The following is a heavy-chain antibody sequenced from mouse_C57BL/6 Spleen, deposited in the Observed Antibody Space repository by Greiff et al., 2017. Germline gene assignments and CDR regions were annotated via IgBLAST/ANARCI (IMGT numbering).Heavy chain of an antibody. CDR3: ARALPYGSSPFGD. V-gene: IGHV1-72*01. CDR1: GYTFTSYW. Sequence: VQLQQPGPELVKPGASVKLSCKASGYTFTSYWMHWVKQRPGRGLGGIGRIDPNSGGTNYNEKFKSKATLSVAKPSSTADMQLSSLTSEDSAVYYCARALPYGSSPFGDWGQGTTLTVSA. D-gene: IGHD1-1*01. CDR2: IDPNSGGT. J-gene: IGHJ2*01.